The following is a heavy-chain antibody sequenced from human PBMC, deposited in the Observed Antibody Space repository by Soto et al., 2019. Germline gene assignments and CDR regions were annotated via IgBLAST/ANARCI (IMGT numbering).Heavy chain of an antibody. CDR1: GFTFSSYG. CDR3: ARDPDTSNKIDY. D-gene: IGHD2-8*01. V-gene: IGHV3-30*03. CDR2: ISYDGSNK. J-gene: IGHJ4*02. Sequence: PGGSLRLSCAASGFTFSSYGMHWVRQAPGKGLEWVAVISYDGSNKYYADSVKGRFTISRDNSKKLLYLQMNSLRAEGTAVYYCARDPDTSNKIDYWGQGTLVTAPQ.